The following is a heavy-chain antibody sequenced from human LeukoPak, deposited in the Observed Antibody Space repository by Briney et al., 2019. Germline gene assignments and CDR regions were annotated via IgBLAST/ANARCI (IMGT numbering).Heavy chain of an antibody. Sequence: GGSLRLSCAASGFTFSSYWMHWVRHAPGKGLVWVSRINSDGSSTSYADSVKGRFTISRDNAKNTLYLQMNSLRAEDTVVYYCARAPREAGFDYWGQGTLVTVSS. CDR1: GFTFSSYW. CDR3: ARAPREAGFDY. J-gene: IGHJ4*02. D-gene: IGHD1-26*01. CDR2: INSDGSST. V-gene: IGHV3-74*01.